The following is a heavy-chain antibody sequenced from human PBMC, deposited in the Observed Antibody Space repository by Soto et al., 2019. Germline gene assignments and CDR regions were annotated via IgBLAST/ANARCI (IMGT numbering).Heavy chain of an antibody. CDR2: ISYDGSNK. D-gene: IGHD6-19*01. Sequence: GGSLRLSCAASGFTFSSYAMHWVRQAPGKGLEWVAVISYDGSNKYYADSVKGRFTISRDNSKNTLYLQMNSLRAEDTAVYYCARDIIGAVAGTGEFAFDIWGQGTMVTVS. V-gene: IGHV3-30-3*01. J-gene: IGHJ3*02. CDR3: ARDIIGAVAGTGEFAFDI. CDR1: GFTFSSYA.